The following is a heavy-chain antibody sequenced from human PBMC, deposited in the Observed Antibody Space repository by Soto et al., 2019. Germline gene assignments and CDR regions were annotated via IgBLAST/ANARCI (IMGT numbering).Heavy chain of an antibody. J-gene: IGHJ4*02. Sequence: PSETLSLTCTVSGGSISSSSYYWGWIRQPPGKGLEWIGSIYYSGSTYYNPSLKSRVTISVDTSKNQFSLKLSSVTAADTAVYYCARFRLEEVLWFGESRAFDYWGQGTLVTVSS. CDR2: IYYSGST. D-gene: IGHD3-10*01. CDR1: GGSISSSSYY. CDR3: ARFRLEEVLWFGESRAFDY. V-gene: IGHV4-39*01.